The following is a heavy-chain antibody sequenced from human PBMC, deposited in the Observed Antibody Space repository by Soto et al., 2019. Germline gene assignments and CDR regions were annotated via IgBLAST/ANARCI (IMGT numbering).Heavy chain of an antibody. V-gene: IGHV3-48*02. Sequence: EVQLVESGGGLVQPGGSLRLSCAASGFTLSSDSMHWVRQAPGKGLEWVSYISGSGGTIYYADSVKGRFTISRDNAKTSLSVQMNSLRDEDTAVYFCARETGLRSSGWSYYFDFWGQGTLVTVSS. D-gene: IGHD6-19*01. CDR3: ARETGLRSSGWSYYFDF. J-gene: IGHJ4*02. CDR1: GFTLSSDS. CDR2: ISGSGGTI.